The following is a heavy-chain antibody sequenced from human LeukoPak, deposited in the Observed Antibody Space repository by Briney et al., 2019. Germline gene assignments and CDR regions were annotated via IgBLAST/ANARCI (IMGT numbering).Heavy chain of an antibody. CDR2: INPNSGGT. D-gene: IGHD3-22*01. CDR1: GYTFTGYY. J-gene: IGHJ4*02. CDR3: ARIDDSSGYLFLEGKD. Sequence: GASVKVSCKASGYTFTGYYMHWVRQAPGQGLEWMGWINPNSGGTNYAQKFQGRVTMTRDTSISTAYMELSRLRSDDTAVYYCARIDDSSGYLFLEGKDWGQGTLVTVSS. V-gene: IGHV1-2*02.